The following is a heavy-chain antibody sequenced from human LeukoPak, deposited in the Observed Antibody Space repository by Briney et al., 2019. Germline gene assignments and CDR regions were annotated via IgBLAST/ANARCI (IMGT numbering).Heavy chain of an antibody. Sequence: GGSLRLSCAASGFTFSSYEMNWVRQAPGKGLEWVSYISSSGTTIYYADSVKGRFTISRDNAKNSLYLQMNGLRAEDTAIYYCATKRAVRGDYWGQGTLVTVSS. CDR2: ISSSGTTI. V-gene: IGHV3-48*03. J-gene: IGHJ4*02. CDR3: ATKRAVRGDY. D-gene: IGHD3-10*01. CDR1: GFTFSSYE.